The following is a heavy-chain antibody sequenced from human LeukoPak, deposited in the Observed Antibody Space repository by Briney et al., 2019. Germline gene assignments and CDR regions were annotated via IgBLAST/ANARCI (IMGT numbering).Heavy chain of an antibody. CDR2: ISSSSSYI. Sequence: GGSLRLSCAASGFTFSSYSMNWVRQAPGKGLEWVSSISSSSSYIYYADSVKGRFTISRDNAKNSLYLQMNSLRAEDMAVYYCARDGITMIVPRAFDIWGQGTMVTVSS. CDR3: ARDGITMIVPRAFDI. J-gene: IGHJ3*02. V-gene: IGHV3-21*01. CDR1: GFTFSSYS. D-gene: IGHD3-22*01.